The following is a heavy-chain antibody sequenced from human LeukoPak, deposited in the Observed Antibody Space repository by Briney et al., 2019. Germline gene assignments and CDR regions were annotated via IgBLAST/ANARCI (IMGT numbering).Heavy chain of an antibody. D-gene: IGHD2-15*01. Sequence: ASVKVSCKASGYTFTGYYMHWVRQAPGQGLEWMGWINPNSGGTNCAQKFQGRVTMTRDTSISTAYMELSRLRSDDTAVYYCARDHHCSGGSCSLTDWGSGGYWGQGTLVTVSS. V-gene: IGHV1-2*02. CDR1: GYTFTGYY. J-gene: IGHJ4*02. CDR2: INPNSGGT. CDR3: ARDHHCSGGSCSLTDWGSGGY.